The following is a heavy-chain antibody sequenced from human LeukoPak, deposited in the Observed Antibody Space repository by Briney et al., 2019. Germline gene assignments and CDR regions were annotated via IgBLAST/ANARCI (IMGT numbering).Heavy chain of an antibody. V-gene: IGHV5-51*01. CDR2: IYPGDSDT. CDR3: ARLSDQDIVVVPAAPLDY. D-gene: IGHD2-2*01. J-gene: IGHJ4*02. CDR1: GYSFTSYW. Sequence: GESLKISCKGSGYSFTSYWIGWVRQMPGKGLEWMGIIYPGDSDTRYSPSFQGQVTISADKSISTAYLQWSSLKASDTAMYYCARLSDQDIVVVPAAPLDYWGQGTLVTVSS.